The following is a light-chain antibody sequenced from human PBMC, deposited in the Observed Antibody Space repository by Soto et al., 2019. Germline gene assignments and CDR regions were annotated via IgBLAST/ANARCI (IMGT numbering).Light chain of an antibody. CDR2: EGR. CDR3: CSYAGGGTYV. J-gene: IGLJ1*01. CDR1: SSDVGSYNL. V-gene: IGLV2-23*01. Sequence: QSALTQPASVSGSPGQSITISCTGTSSDVGSYNLVSWYQHYPDKAPKLMIYEGRKRPSGVSNRFSGSKSGNTASLTISGLQADDEADYYCCSYAGGGTYVFGTGTKLTVL.